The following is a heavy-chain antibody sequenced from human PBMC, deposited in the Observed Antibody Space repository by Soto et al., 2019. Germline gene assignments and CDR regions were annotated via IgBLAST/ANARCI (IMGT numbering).Heavy chain of an antibody. CDR2: ISYDGNNK. CDR3: AKDHLETTVTTPSY. D-gene: IGHD4-17*01. CDR1: GFTFSSYG. Sequence: QVQLVESGGGVVQRVRSRRLSCAGCGFTFSSYGMQWVRQSPGEGMEWVAVISYDGNNKYYADSVKGRITISRDNFTNTLYLQMASLRAEDTAMYYCAKDHLETTVTTPSYWGQGTLVTVSS. J-gene: IGHJ4*02. V-gene: IGHV3-30*18.